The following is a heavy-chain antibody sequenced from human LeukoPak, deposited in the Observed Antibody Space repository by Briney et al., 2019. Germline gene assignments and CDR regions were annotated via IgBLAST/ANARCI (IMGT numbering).Heavy chain of an antibody. Sequence: SETLSLTCSVYSGSFSGYYWSWIRQPPGKGLEWIGEINHSVGTNYNPSLKSRVTISVDTSKNQFSLKLSSVTAADTAVHYCATLGYSYGTDYWGQGTLVTVSS. V-gene: IGHV4-34*01. CDR2: INHSVGT. J-gene: IGHJ4*02. CDR1: SGSFSGYY. CDR3: ATLGYSYGTDY. D-gene: IGHD5-18*01.